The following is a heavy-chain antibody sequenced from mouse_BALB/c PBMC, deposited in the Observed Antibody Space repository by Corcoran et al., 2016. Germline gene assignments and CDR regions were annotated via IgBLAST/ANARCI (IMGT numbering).Heavy chain of an antibody. CDR1: GFNIKDTY. J-gene: IGHJ1*01. V-gene: IGHV14-3*02. CDR2: IDPANGNT. Sequence: EVQLQQSGAELVKPGASVKLSCTASGFNIKDTYMHWVKQRPEQGLEWIGRIDPANGNTKYDPKFQGKATITAATSSNTAYLQLSSLTSEDTAVYYCARWDWYCDVWGAGTTVTVSS. CDR3: ARWDWYCDV.